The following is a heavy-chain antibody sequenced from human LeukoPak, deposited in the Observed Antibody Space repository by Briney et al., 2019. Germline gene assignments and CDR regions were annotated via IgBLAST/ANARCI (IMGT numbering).Heavy chain of an antibody. V-gene: IGHV4-38-2*01. D-gene: IGHD2-2*01. CDR3: VGAAADRTYFDY. CDR2: IYHSGST. J-gene: IGHJ4*02. CDR1: GYSISSGYY. Sequence: SETLSLTCAVSGYSISSGYYWGGIRQPPGKGLEWIGSIYHSGSTYYNPSLKSRVTISVDTSKNQFSLKLSSVTAADTAVYYCVGAAADRTYFDYWGQGTLVTVSS.